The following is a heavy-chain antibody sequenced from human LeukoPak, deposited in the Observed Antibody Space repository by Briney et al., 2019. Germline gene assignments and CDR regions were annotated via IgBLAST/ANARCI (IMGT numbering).Heavy chain of an antibody. J-gene: IGHJ4*02. Sequence: SVKVSCKASGGTFSSYAISWVRQAPGQGLEWMGGIIPILGTANYAQKFQGRVTITTDESTSTAYMELSSLRSEDTAVCYCAGPYSSGWYYFDYWGQGTLVTVSS. CDR1: GGTFSSYA. CDR2: IIPILGTA. V-gene: IGHV1-69*05. D-gene: IGHD6-19*01. CDR3: AGPYSSGWYYFDY.